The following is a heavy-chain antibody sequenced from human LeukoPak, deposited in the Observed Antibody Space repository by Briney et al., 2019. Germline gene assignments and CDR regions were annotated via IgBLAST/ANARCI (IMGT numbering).Heavy chain of an antibody. V-gene: IGHV3-23*01. CDR3: AKRAGQQLTYWYIDL. J-gene: IGHJ2*01. D-gene: IGHD6-13*01. Sequence: HPGGSLRLSCAASGFTFNNYAMSWVRQAPGKGLECVSIISNSYNTYYADSVKGRFTISRDNSKNMLYLQMDSLRADDTAIYYCAKRAGQQLTYWYIDLWGRGTLVSVSS. CDR1: GFTFNNYA. CDR2: ISNSYNT.